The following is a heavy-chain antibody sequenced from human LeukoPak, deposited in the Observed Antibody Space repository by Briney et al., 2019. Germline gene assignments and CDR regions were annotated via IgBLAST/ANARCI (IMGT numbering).Heavy chain of an antibody. D-gene: IGHD3-9*01. J-gene: IGHJ6*02. Sequence: ASVKVSCKASGYTFTSYGISWVRQAPGQGLEWMGWISAYNGNTNYAQKLQGRVTMTTDTSTSTADMELRSLRSDDTAVYYCARDREYFDYYGMDVWGQGTTVTVSS. CDR2: ISAYNGNT. CDR3: ARDREYFDYYGMDV. V-gene: IGHV1-18*01. CDR1: GYTFTSYG.